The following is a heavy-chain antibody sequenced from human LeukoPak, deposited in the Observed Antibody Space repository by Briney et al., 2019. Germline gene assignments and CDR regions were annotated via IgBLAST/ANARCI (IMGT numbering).Heavy chain of an antibody. CDR2: KNPNSGRT. Sequence: ASVKVSCKASGYTFTSYDINWVRQATGQGLEWMGFKNPNSGRTGFAQKFQGRFTMTTDTSISTAYMELCSLTSEDTAVYYCARGPVSSHGMDVWGQGTTVTVSS. J-gene: IGHJ6*02. V-gene: IGHV1-8*01. CDR1: GYTFTSYD. CDR3: ARGPVSSHGMDV.